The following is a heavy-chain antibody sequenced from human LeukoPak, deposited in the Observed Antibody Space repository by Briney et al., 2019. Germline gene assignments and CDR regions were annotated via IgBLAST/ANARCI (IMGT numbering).Heavy chain of an antibody. D-gene: IGHD4-17*01. V-gene: IGHV4-39*07. J-gene: IGHJ3*02. CDR1: GGSISSSSYY. CDR2: IYYSGST. CDR3: ARPYGDYDAFDI. Sequence: SETLSLTCTVSGGSISSSSYYWGWIRQPPGKGLEWIGSIYYSGSTYYNPSLKSRVTISVDTSKNQFSLKLSSVTAADTAVYYCARPYGDYDAFDIWGQGTVVTVSS.